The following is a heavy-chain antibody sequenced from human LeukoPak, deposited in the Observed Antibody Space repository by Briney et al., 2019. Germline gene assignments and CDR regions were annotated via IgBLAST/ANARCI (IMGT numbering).Heavy chain of an antibody. J-gene: IGHJ4*02. D-gene: IGHD3-22*01. CDR2: ISVSGRAM. V-gene: IGHV3-48*03. CDR1: GFTFSNYE. Sequence: PGGSLRLSCTVSGFTFSNYEMNWVRQAPGKGLEWISYISVSGRAMYYADSVKGRFTISRDNAKNSLYLQINSLRVEDTAVYFCVREGYYDSSGYYYAYYFDYWGQGTLVTVSS. CDR3: VREGYYDSSGYYYAYYFDY.